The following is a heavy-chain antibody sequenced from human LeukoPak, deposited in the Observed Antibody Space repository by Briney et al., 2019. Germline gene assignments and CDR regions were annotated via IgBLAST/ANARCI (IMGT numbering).Heavy chain of an antibody. CDR1: EFTFSSYS. CDR2: IKSKTDGGTT. Sequence: GGSLRLSCAASEFTFSSYSMNWVRQAPGKGLEWVGRIKSKTDGGTTDYAAPVKGRFTISRDDSKNTLYLQMNSLKTEDTAVYYCTTDDRFRDYGDYVPDYWGQGTLVTVSS. V-gene: IGHV3-15*01. J-gene: IGHJ4*02. CDR3: TTDDRFRDYGDYVPDY. D-gene: IGHD4-17*01.